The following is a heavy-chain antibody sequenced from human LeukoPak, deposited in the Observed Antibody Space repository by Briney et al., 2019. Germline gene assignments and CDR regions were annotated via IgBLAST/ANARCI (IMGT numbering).Heavy chain of an antibody. CDR3: ARRPTTRWYYYGLDV. Sequence: ASVKVSCKASGYTFTNYDINWVRQASGQGLEWMGWMNPKSGDTGFAQKSQVRVTMTRNTSINTAYMEISSLSSEDTAIYYCARRPTTRWYYYGLDVWGQGTTVTVSS. CDR2: MNPKSGDT. J-gene: IGHJ6*02. CDR1: GYTFTNYD. V-gene: IGHV1-8*01. D-gene: IGHD5-24*01.